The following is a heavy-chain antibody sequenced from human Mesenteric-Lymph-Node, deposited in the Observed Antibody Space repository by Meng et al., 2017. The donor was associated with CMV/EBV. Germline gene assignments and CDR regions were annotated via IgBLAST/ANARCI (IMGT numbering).Heavy chain of an antibody. J-gene: IGHJ6*02. D-gene: IGHD2-2*01. CDR1: GGSFSGYY. CDR3: ARGFIVLIPAALDYGMDV. CDR2: INHSGST. V-gene: IGHV4-34*01. Sequence: SETLSLTCAVYGGSFSGYYWSWIRQPPGKGLEWIGEINHSGSTNYNPSLKSRVTISVDTSKNQFSLKLSSVTAADTAVYYCARGFIVLIPAALDYGMDVWGQGTTVTVSS.